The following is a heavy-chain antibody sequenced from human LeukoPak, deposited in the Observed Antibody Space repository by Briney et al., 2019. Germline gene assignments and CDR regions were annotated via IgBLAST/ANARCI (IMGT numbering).Heavy chain of an antibody. CDR2: IYHSGST. J-gene: IGHJ4*02. Sequence: SQTLSLTCAVSGGSISSGGYSWSWIRQPPGKGLEWIGYIYHSGSTYYNPSLKSRVTISVDRSKNQFSLKLSSVTAADTAVYYCARVDMRRRYDSLGYYFDYWGQGTLVTVSS. V-gene: IGHV4-30-2*01. CDR3: ARVDMRRRYDSLGYYFDY. CDR1: GGSISSGGYS. D-gene: IGHD3-3*01.